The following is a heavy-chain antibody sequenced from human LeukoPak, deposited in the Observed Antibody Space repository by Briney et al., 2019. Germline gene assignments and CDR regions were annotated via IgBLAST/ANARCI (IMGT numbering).Heavy chain of an antibody. D-gene: IGHD3-22*01. V-gene: IGHV3-23*01. J-gene: IGHJ4*02. CDR1: GFTFSSYA. CDR2: ISGSGGST. CDR3: ARVSSYYYDSSGYPTSFDY. Sequence: PGGSLRLSCAASGFTFSSYAMSWVRQAPGKGLEWVSAISGSGGSTYYADSVKGRFTISRDNSKNTLYLQMNSLRAEDTAVYYCARVSSYYYDSSGYPTSFDYWGQGTLVTVSS.